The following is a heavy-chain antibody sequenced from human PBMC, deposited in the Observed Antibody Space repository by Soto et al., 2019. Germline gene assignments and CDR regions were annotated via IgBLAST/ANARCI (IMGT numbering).Heavy chain of an antibody. CDR1: GFTFSNYG. CDR3: ARMGVRSGSYFQDY. J-gene: IGHJ4*02. Sequence: QVQLVESGGGVVQPGRSLRLSCAASGFTFSNYGMHWVRQAPGKGLEWVAVIWYDGSNTYYADSVKGRFTISRDNSKNTLYLQMNSLRVEDTAVYYCARMGVRSGSYFQDYWGQGTLVTVSS. V-gene: IGHV3-33*01. D-gene: IGHD1-26*01. CDR2: IWYDGSNT.